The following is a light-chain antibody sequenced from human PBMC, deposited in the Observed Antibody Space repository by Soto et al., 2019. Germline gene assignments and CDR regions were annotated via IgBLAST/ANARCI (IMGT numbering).Light chain of an antibody. Sequence: EIVMTQSQATLSVSPGERATLSCRASQSVRSNLAWYQQKPGQAPRLVIYAASTRATGIPDRFSGSVSGTEFTLTISSLQSEDFAVYYCQQYNEWTPLTFGQGTRLEIK. CDR1: QSVRSN. CDR3: QQYNEWTPLT. CDR2: AAS. J-gene: IGKJ5*01. V-gene: IGKV3-15*01.